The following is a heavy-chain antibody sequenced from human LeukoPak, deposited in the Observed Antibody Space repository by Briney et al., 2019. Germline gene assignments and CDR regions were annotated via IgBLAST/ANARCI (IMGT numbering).Heavy chain of an antibody. D-gene: IGHD3-10*01. J-gene: IGHJ5*02. CDR2: TIPIFGTA. V-gene: IGHV1-69*13. CDR3: ARARPARESWFDP. CDR1: GGTFSSYA. Sequence: ASVKVSCKASGGTFSSYAISWVRQAPGQGLEWMGGTIPIFGTANYAQKFQGRVTITADESTSTAYMELSSLRSEDTAVYYCARARPARESWFDPWGQGTLVTVSS.